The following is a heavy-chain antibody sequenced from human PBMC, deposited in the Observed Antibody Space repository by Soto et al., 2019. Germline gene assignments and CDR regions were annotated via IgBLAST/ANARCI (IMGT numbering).Heavy chain of an antibody. Sequence: SETLSLTCTVSGGSISSSSYYWGWIRQPPGKGLEWIGSIYYSGSTYYNPSLKSRVTISVDTSKNQFSLKLSSVTAADTAVYYCARFPENWKLNYYYGMDVWGQGTTVTVSS. CDR1: GGSISSSSYY. CDR3: ARFPENWKLNYYYGMDV. CDR2: IYYSGST. D-gene: IGHD1-1*01. V-gene: IGHV4-39*07. J-gene: IGHJ6*02.